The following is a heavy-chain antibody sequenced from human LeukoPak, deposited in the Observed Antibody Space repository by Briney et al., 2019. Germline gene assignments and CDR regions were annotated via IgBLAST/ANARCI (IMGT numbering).Heavy chain of an antibody. CDR2: INPGDSET. V-gene: IGHV5-51*01. Sequence: GESLKISCKGSGYSFTSYWMGWVRQMPGKGMEWMGIINPGDSETRYSPSFQGQVTISADKSISTAYLQWSSLKASDTAMYYCVRVGGYCSSTRCYGWFDPWGQGTLVTVSS. D-gene: IGHD2-2*01. CDR3: VRVGGYCSSTRCYGWFDP. J-gene: IGHJ5*02. CDR1: GYSFTSYW.